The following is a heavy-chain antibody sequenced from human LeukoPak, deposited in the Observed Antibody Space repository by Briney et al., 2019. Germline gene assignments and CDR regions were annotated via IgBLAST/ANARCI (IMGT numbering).Heavy chain of an antibody. Sequence: SETLSLTCTVSDASISDYYWSWIRQSAGKRLEWIGRIYTSATTDYNPSLNSRVTLSLDTSKNQFSLRLSSVTAADTAVYYCARGLVIAVAGWGPWELPPAGHDYWGQGTLVTVSS. D-gene: IGHD6-19*01. CDR1: DASISDYY. CDR2: IYTSATT. V-gene: IGHV4-4*07. CDR3: ARGLVIAVAGWGPWELPPAGHDY. J-gene: IGHJ4*02.